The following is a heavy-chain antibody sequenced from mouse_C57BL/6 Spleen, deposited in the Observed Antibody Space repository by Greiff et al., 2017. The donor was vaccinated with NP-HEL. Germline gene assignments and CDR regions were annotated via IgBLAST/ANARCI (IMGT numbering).Heavy chain of an antibody. V-gene: IGHV1-5*01. D-gene: IGHD1-1*01. CDR2: IYPGNSDT. Sequence: EVPLHQSGTVLARPGASVKMSCKTSGYTFTSYWMHWVKQRPGQGLEWIGAIYPGNSDTSYNQKFKGKAKLTAVTSASTAYMERSSLTNEDSAVYYCTRPLYYGSSYYAMDYWGQGTSVTVSS. CDR3: TRPLYYGSSYYAMDY. CDR1: GYTFTSYW. J-gene: IGHJ4*01.